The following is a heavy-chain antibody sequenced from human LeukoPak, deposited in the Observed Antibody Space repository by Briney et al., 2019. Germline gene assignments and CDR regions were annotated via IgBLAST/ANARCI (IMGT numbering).Heavy chain of an antibody. CDR1: GFTFSSNA. CDR2: ISMSSTYI. CDR3: TRAPYSSGWYTVDF. J-gene: IGHJ4*02. Sequence: GGSLRLSCAASGFTFSSNAMNWVRQAPGKGLEWVSSISMSSTYIYYADSVKGRFTISRDNAKHSLYLQMDSLRDEDTAVYYCTRAPYSSGWYTVDFWGQGTLVTVSS. V-gene: IGHV3-21*01. D-gene: IGHD6-19*01.